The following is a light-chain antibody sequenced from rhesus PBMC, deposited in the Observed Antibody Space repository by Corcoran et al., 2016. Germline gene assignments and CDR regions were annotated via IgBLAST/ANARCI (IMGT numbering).Light chain of an antibody. CDR3: QQYSSRPWT. J-gene: IGKJ1*01. CDR1: QGISSW. CDR2: KAS. Sequence: DIQMTQSPSSLSASVGDTVTITCRASQGISSWLAWYQKNPGKAPKLLIYKASILQSGVPTRFSGSGSVTDFTITISSLQSEDFATYYSQQYSSRPWTFGQGTKVEIK. V-gene: IGKV1-22*01.